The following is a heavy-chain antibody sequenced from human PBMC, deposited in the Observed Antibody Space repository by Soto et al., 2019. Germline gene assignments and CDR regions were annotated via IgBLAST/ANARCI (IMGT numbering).Heavy chain of an antibody. CDR1: GFTFSRYP. CDR3: AREVGPFDD. V-gene: IGHV3-30-3*01. D-gene: IGHD1-26*01. Sequence: QVQLVESGGGVVQPGRSLRLSCAASGFTFSRYPMHWVRQAPGKGLEWVAIISSDSSDKDYSDSVKGRFTISRDNSKNTIYLQMNTLRVEDTGVYYCAREVGPFDDWGQGTLVTVPS. J-gene: IGHJ4*02. CDR2: ISSDSSDK.